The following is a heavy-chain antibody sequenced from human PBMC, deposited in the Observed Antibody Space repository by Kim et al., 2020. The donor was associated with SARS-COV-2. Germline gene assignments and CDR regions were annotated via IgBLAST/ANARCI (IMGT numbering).Heavy chain of an antibody. V-gene: IGHV3-23*01. CDR1: GFTFSSYA. D-gene: IGHD4-17*01. CDR2: ISGSGGST. J-gene: IGHJ4*02. Sequence: GGSLRLSCAASGFTFSSYAMSWVRQAPGKGLEWVSAISGSGGSTYYADSVKGRFTISRDNSKNTLYLQMNSLRAEDTAVYYCAKDPPKTTVTTYFDYWGQGPLLPVPS. CDR3: AKDPPKTTVTTYFDY.